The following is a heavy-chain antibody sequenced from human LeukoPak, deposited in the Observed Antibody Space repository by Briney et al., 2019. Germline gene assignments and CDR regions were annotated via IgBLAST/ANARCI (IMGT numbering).Heavy chain of an antibody. CDR3: ARGGGSSGYPDY. Sequence: EASVKVSCKTSGYTFPDYYLHWVRQAPGRGLEWLGWINPKSGTTNYAQKFQGRITVTRDTSITTTYMELYNLRSDDTALYYCARGGGSSGYPDYWGQGALVTVSS. J-gene: IGHJ4*02. V-gene: IGHV1-2*02. CDR2: INPKSGTT. D-gene: IGHD3-22*01. CDR1: GYTFPDYY.